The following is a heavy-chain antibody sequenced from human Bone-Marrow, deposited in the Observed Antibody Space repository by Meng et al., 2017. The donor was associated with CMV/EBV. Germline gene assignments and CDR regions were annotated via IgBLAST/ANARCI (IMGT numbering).Heavy chain of an antibody. CDR1: GGSISSSSYC. V-gene: IGHV4-39*07. D-gene: IGHD6-13*01. J-gene: IGHJ4*02. Sequence: TVSGGSISSSSYCWGWLRQPPGKGLEWIGSIYYSGSTYYNPSLKSRVTISVDTSKNQFSLKLSSVTAADTAVYYCARVVTGIAAADDYWGQGTLVTVSS. CDR2: IYYSGST. CDR3: ARVVTGIAAADDY.